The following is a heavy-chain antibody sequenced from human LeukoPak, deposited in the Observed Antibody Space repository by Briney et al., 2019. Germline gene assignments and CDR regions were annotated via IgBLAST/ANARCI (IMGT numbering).Heavy chain of an antibody. V-gene: IGHV3-30*03. D-gene: IGHD1-26*01. CDR3: ARVGWEPTGAFDI. CDR1: GFTFSSYG. CDR2: ISYDGSNK. Sequence: PGRSLRLSCAASGFTFSSYGMHWVRQAPGKGLEWVAVISYDGSNKYYADSVKGRFTISRDNSKNTLYLQMNSLRAEDTAVYCCARVGWEPTGAFDIWGQGTIVTVSS. J-gene: IGHJ3*02.